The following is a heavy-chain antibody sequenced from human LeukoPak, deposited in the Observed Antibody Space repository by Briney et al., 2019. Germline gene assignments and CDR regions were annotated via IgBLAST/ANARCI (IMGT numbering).Heavy chain of an antibody. CDR1: GGSISSSSYY. CDR2: IYYSGST. V-gene: IGHV4-39*07. J-gene: IGHJ4*02. D-gene: IGHD5-12*01. Sequence: TPSETLSLTCTVSGGSISSSSYYWGWIRQPPGKGLEWIGSIYYSGSTYYNPSLKSRVTISVDTSKNQFSLKLSSVTAADTAVYYCARVPLVAYFDYWGQGTLVTVSS. CDR3: ARVPLVAYFDY.